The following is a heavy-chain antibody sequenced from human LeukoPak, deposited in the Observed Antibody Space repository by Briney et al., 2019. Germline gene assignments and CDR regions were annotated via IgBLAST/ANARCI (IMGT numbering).Heavy chain of an antibody. V-gene: IGHV4-34*01. J-gene: IGHJ5*02. CDR3: ARRWSPAYFNWFDP. Sequence: SETLSLTCAVYGGSFSGYYWSWIRQPPGKGLEWIGEINHSGSTNYNPSLKSRVTISVDTSKNQFSLKLSSVTAADTAVYYCARRWSPAYFNWFDPWGRGTLVTASS. CDR2: INHSGST. D-gene: IGHD2-21*01. CDR1: GGSFSGYY.